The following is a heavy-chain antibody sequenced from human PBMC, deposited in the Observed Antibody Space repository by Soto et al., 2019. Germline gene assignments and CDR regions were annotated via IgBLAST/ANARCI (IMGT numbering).Heavy chain of an antibody. D-gene: IGHD2-21*01. Sequence: ASVKVSCKASGYTFTGYYMHWVRQAPGQGLEWMGWINPNSGGTNYAQKFQGWVTMTRDTSISTAYMELSRLRSDDTAVYYCARDLAVNFNYYGMDVWGQGTTVTVSS. CDR1: GYTFTGYY. J-gene: IGHJ6*02. V-gene: IGHV1-2*04. CDR2: INPNSGGT. CDR3: ARDLAVNFNYYGMDV.